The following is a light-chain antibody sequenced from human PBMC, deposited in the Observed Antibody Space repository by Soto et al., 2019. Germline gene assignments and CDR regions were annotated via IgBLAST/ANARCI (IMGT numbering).Light chain of an antibody. CDR1: QSVSSNY. CDR3: QQYGRSTMFT. CDR2: GAS. V-gene: IGKV3-20*01. Sequence: EIVLTQSPGTLSLSPGERATLSCRASQSVSSNYLAWYQQKPGQAPRLLIYGASRGAAGIPDRFSGSGSGTDFTLTNSRLEPEEFAVYFCQQYGRSTMFTFGQGTKLEIK. J-gene: IGKJ2*01.